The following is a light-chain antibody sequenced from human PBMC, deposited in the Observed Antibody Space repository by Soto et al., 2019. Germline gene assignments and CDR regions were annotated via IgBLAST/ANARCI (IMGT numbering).Light chain of an antibody. CDR1: SSDVGGYNY. CDR3: SSYTSSSTLV. CDR2: EVS. J-gene: IGLJ1*01. V-gene: IGLV2-14*01. Sequence: QSVLTQPASVSGSPGQSITISCTGTSSDVGGYNYVSWYQQHPGKAPKLMIYEVSYRPSGVSNRLSGSKSGYTASLTISGLQAEDEADYYCSSYTSSSTLVFGTGTKVTVL.